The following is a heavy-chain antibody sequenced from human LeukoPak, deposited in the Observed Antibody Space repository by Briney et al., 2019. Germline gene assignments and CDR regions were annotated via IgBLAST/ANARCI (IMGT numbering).Heavy chain of an antibody. Sequence: SETLPLTCAVYGGSFSGYYWSWIRQPPGKGLEWIGEINHSGSTNYNPSLKSRVTISVDTSKNQFSLKLSSVTAADTAVYYCARSVVKVSYFDYWGQGTLVTVSS. D-gene: IGHD3-22*01. CDR3: ARSVVKVSYFDY. J-gene: IGHJ4*02. CDR1: GGSFSGYY. V-gene: IGHV4-34*01. CDR2: INHSGST.